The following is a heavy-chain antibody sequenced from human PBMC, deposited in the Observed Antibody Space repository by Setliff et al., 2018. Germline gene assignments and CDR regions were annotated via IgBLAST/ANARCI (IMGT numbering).Heavy chain of an antibody. J-gene: IGHJ4*02. CDR2: IYHTGST. CDR3: ARSFSRREKFLLDY. V-gene: IGHV4-38-2*01. CDR1: GYSISSDSY. Sequence: SETLSLTCAVSGYSISSDSYWGWIRQPPGKGLEWIASIYHTGSTYYNPSLKSRITMSMDTSKNQFSLKVSSVTAADTAVYYCARSFSRREKFLLDYWGQGALVTVSS.